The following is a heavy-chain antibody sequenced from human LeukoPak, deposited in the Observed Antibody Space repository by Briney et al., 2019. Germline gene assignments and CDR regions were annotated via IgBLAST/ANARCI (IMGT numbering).Heavy chain of an antibody. CDR3: TRAPTYYDILTGYYMGAFDI. D-gene: IGHD3-9*01. CDR2: IRSKAYGGTT. Sequence: GGSLRLSCTASGFTFGDYAMSWVRQAPGKGLEWVGFIRSKAYGGTTEYAASVKGRFTISRDDSKSIAYLQMNSLKTEDTAVYYCTRAPTYYDILTGYYMGAFDIWGQGTMVTVSS. J-gene: IGHJ3*02. CDR1: GFTFGDYA. V-gene: IGHV3-49*04.